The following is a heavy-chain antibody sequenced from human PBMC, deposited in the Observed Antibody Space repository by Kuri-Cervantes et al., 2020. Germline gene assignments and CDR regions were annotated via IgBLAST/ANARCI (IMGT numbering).Heavy chain of an antibody. D-gene: IGHD3-9*01. J-gene: IGHJ4*02. Sequence: GESLKISCAASGFTFSSYAMSWVRQAPGKGLEWVSAISGSGGSTYYADSRKGRFTISRDNSKNTLHLQMNSLRAEDTAVYYCAWTALRDSVLTQYWGQGTLVTVSS. V-gene: IGHV3-23*01. CDR1: GFTFSSYA. CDR3: AWTALRDSVLTQY. CDR2: ISGSGGST.